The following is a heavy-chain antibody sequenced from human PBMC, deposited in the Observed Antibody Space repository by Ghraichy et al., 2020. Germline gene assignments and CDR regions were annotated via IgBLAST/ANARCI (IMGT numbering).Heavy chain of an antibody. D-gene: IGHD3/OR15-3a*01. J-gene: IGHJ4*02. V-gene: IGHV4-38-2*01. Sequence: SETLSLTCAGSGDSMKSRFYWGWVRQSPEKGLEWIGSVDHAGDSLDNPAFKSRVTMSLSTSRNEFSLKLTSVTAADTAVYYCVRATDVWFFDDSWGQGTLVTV. CDR2: VDHAGDS. CDR1: GDSMKSRFY. CDR3: VRATDVWFFDDS.